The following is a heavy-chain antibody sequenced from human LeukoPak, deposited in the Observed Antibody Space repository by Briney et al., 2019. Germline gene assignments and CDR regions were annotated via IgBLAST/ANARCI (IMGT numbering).Heavy chain of an antibody. CDR3: ARGTLNNYGYLY. CDR1: GFTFSSYA. J-gene: IGHJ4*02. D-gene: IGHD5-18*01. CDR2: ISYDGSNK. V-gene: IGHV3-30-3*01. Sequence: GRSLRLSCAASGFTFSSYAMHWVRQAPGKGLEWVAVISYDGSNKYYADSVKGRFTISRDNAKNSLYLQMNSLRAEDTAVYYCARGTLNNYGYLYWGQGTLVTVSS.